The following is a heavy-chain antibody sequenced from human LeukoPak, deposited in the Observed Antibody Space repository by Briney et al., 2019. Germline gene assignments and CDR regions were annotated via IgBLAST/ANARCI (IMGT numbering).Heavy chain of an antibody. CDR1: GYTFTSYG. J-gene: IGHJ6*02. D-gene: IGHD4-17*01. V-gene: IGHV1-18*01. CDR2: ISAYNGNT. Sequence: ASVKVSCKASGYTFTSYGISWVRQAPGQGLEWMGWISAYNGNTNYAQKLQGRVTTTTDTSTSTAYMELRSLRSDDTAVYYCARARGLPGATVTSSRYYYYYGMDVWGQGTTVTVSS. CDR3: ARARGLPGATVTSSRYYYYYGMDV.